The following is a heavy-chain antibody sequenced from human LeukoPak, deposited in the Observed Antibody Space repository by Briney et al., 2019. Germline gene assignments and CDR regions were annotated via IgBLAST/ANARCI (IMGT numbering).Heavy chain of an antibody. V-gene: IGHV4-34*01. CDR3: ATARSGSYFDY. CDR1: GGSFSGYY. D-gene: IGHD1-26*01. J-gene: IGHJ4*03. Sequence: SETLSLTCAVYGGSFSGYYWSWIRQPPGKGLEWIGEINHSGSTNYNPSLKSRVTISVDTSKNQFSLKLSSVTAADTAVYYCATARSGSYFDYWGQGTMVTVSS. CDR2: INHSGST.